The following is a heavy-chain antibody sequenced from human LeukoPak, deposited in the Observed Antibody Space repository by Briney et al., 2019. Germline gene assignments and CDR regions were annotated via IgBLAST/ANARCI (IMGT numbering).Heavy chain of an antibody. CDR1: GFTVSSNY. V-gene: IGHV3-66*01. D-gene: IGHD6-13*01. CDR3: ARAAAAGPFDY. CDR2: IYSGGST. J-gene: IGHJ4*02. Sequence: QSGGSLRPSCAASGFTVSSNYMSWVRQAPGKGLEWVSVIYSGGSTYYADSVKGRFTISRDNSKNTLYLQMTSLRAEDTAVYYCARAAAAGPFDYWGQGTLVTVSS.